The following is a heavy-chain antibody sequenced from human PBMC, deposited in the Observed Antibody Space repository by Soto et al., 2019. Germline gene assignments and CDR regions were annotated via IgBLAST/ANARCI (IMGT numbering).Heavy chain of an antibody. CDR1: GFTFSSYA. V-gene: IGHV3-23*01. Sequence: GGSLRLSCAASGFTFSSYAMSWVRQAPGKGLEWVSAISGSGGSTYYADSVKGRFTISRXXXXXXXXXXXXXXXAEDXXXXXXXXXYYGSGSIRNNWFDPWGQGTLVTVSS. D-gene: IGHD3-10*01. CDR2: ISGSGGST. J-gene: IGHJ5*02. CDR3: XXXYYGSGSIRNNWFDP.